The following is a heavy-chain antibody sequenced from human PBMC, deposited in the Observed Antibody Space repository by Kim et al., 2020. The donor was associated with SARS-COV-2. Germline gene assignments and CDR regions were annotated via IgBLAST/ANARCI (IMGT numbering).Heavy chain of an antibody. J-gene: IGHJ3*02. CDR3: ANKEXAFDI. CDR2: ISGSGGST. CDR1: GFTFSSYA. Sequence: GGSLRLSCAASGFTFSSYAMSWVRQAPGKGLEWVSAISGSGGSTYYADSXKGRFXXSRDXXKNTLYLQMNSLRAEDTXVXXXANKEXAFDIWGQGTMVTVSS. V-gene: IGHV3-23*01.